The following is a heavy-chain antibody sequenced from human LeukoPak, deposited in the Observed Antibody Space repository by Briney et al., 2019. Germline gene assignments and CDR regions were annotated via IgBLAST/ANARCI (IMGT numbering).Heavy chain of an antibody. CDR1: VCTFSSYA. J-gene: IGHJ6*03. D-gene: IGHD6-13*01. Sequence: GSSVKVSCKSSVCTFSSYAISWVRQAPGQGLEWMVRIIPIFCTANYAQKFQGRVTITADKSTSTAYMELSSLRSEATAVYYCAMYTSSWYATYYYYYMDVWGKGTTVTVSS. CDR3: AMYTSSWYATYYYYYMDV. V-gene: IGHV1-69*06. CDR2: IIPIFCTA.